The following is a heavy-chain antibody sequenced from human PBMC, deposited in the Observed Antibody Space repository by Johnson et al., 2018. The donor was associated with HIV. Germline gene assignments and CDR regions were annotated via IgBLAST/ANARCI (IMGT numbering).Heavy chain of an antibody. CDR2: IKEDGSEK. CDR3: ATDIVVVLAVTGTGAAFDI. V-gene: IGHV3-7*01. Sequence: QLVESGGGLIQPGGSLRLSCAASGFTFSTYWMSWVRQAPGKGLEWVANIKEDGSEKYYVDSVKGRFTISRDNANNSLYLQMNSLRAEDTAVYYCATDIVVVLAVTGTGAAFDIWGQGTMVTVSS. CDR1: GFTFSTYW. D-gene: IGHD2-15*01. J-gene: IGHJ3*02.